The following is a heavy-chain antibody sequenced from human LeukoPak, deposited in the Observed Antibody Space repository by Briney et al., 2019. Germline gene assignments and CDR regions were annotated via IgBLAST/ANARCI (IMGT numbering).Heavy chain of an antibody. CDR1: GFTFSSYA. J-gene: IGHJ4*02. D-gene: IGHD6-13*01. CDR2: ISYDGSNK. V-gene: IGHV3-30-3*01. CDR3: ARGGYSSSWLLFDY. Sequence: GSLRLSCAASGFTFSSYAMHWVRQAPGKGLEWAAVISYDGSNKYYADPVKGRFTISRDNSKNTLYLQMNSLRAEDTAVYYCARGGYSSSWLLFDYWGQGTLVTVSS.